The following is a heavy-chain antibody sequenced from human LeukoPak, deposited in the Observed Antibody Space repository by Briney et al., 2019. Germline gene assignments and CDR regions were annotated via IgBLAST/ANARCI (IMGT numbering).Heavy chain of an antibody. J-gene: IGHJ4*02. D-gene: IGHD3-22*01. Sequence: ASVKVFCKASGYTFTSYGFSWVRQAPGQGLEWMGWISAYNGNTNYAQKLQGRVTLTTDTSTSTAYMDLRSLRSDDTAVYYCARAHGYDSSGYSEAYFDYWGQGTLVTVSS. CDR2: ISAYNGNT. V-gene: IGHV1-18*01. CDR3: ARAHGYDSSGYSEAYFDY. CDR1: GYTFTSYG.